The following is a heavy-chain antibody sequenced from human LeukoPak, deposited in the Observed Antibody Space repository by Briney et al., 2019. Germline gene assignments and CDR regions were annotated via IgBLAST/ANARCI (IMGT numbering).Heavy chain of an antibody. Sequence: TSETLSLTCTVSVVSIGSYYWSWIRKPPWKGLEWIGYIYYSGSTNYNPSLKSRVTISVDTSKNQFSLKLSSVTAADTAVYYCARGWIQLYYWGQGTLVTVSS. V-gene: IGHV4-59*01. J-gene: IGHJ4*02. CDR1: VVSIGSYY. CDR2: IYYSGST. CDR3: ARGWIQLYY. D-gene: IGHD5-18*01.